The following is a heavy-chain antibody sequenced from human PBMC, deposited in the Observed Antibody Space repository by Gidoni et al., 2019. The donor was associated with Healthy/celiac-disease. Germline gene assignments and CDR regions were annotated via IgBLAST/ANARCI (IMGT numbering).Heavy chain of an antibody. CDR3: ARDFDDYGDYAMGY. V-gene: IGHV4-39*07. CDR2: IYYSGST. D-gene: IGHD4-17*01. J-gene: IGHJ4*02. CDR1: GGSISSSSYY. Sequence: QLQLQESGPGLVKPSETLSLTCTVSGGSISSSSYYWGWIRQPPGKGLEWIGSIYYSGSTYYNPSLKSRVTISVDTSKNQFSLKLSSVTAADTAVYYCARDFDDYGDYAMGYWGQGTLVTVSS.